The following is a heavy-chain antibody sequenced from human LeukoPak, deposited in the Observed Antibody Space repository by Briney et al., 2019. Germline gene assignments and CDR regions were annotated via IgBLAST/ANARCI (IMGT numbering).Heavy chain of an antibody. Sequence: GGSLRLSCAASGFTFSSYWMHWVRQAPGKGLEWVSAISGSGGSTYYADSVKGRFTISRDNAKNSLYLQMNSLRAEDTAVYYCARAGFDFWSGYYPLDYWGQGTLVTVSS. CDR3: ARAGFDFWSGYYPLDY. CDR1: GFTFSSYW. V-gene: IGHV3-21*04. CDR2: ISGSGGST. D-gene: IGHD3-3*01. J-gene: IGHJ4*02.